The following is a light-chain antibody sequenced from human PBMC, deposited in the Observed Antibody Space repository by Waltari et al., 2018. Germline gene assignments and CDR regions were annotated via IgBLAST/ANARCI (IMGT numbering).Light chain of an antibody. CDR2: QAS. V-gene: IGKV1-5*03. CDR3: LQYNTYLT. J-gene: IGKJ2*01. Sequence: DIQMTQSPSTLSASVGDRVTIICRASQGIGRWLAWYQEKPGKAPKLLIYQASNLQNGVPSRFGGSGSGTDFTLTISSLQPDDFATYYCLQYNTYLTFGQGTKLEIK. CDR1: QGIGRW.